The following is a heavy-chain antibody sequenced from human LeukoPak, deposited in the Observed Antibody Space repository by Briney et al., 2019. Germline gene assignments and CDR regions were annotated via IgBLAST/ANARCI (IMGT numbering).Heavy chain of an antibody. V-gene: IGHV3-21*01. CDR1: GFTFSSYS. D-gene: IGHD2-21*02. CDR3: ARDGVAYCGGDCYSDYGMDV. CDR2: ISSSSSYI. Sequence: GGSLRLSCAASGFTFSSYSMNWVRQAPGKGLGWVSFISSSSSYIYYADSVKGRFTISRDNAKNSLYLQMNSLRAEDTAVYYCARDGVAYCGGDCYSDYGMDVWGQGTTVTVSS. J-gene: IGHJ6*02.